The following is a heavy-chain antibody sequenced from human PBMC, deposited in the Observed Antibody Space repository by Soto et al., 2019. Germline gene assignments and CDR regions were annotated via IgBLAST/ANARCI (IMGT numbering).Heavy chain of an antibody. D-gene: IGHD3-16*01. Sequence: HPGGSLRLSCAASGFTFSNYAMTWVRQAPGRGLEWISDISGSAGSTSYADSVKGRFTISRDNSENTLYLHMSSLRADDTAIYYCAKARGNEYAWGVSFDPWGPGTLVTVSS. CDR1: GFTFSNYA. V-gene: IGHV3-23*01. CDR3: AKARGNEYAWGVSFDP. J-gene: IGHJ5*02. CDR2: ISGSAGST.